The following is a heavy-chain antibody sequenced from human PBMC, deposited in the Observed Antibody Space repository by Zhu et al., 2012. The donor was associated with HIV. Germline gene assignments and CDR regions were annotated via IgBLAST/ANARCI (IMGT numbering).Heavy chain of an antibody. CDR1: GGSIDSNSYY. Sequence: QVQLQESGPGLVKPSETLSLTCTVSGGSIDSNSYYWGWIRQPPGKGLEWIGSIYYSGSTYYNPSLKSRVTISVDASKNQFSLKLSSVTAADTAVYYCARQEPSDIVVVPAWGQGTSSPSPQ. D-gene: IGHD2-2*01. J-gene: IGHJ4*02. CDR3: ARQEPSDIVVVPA. V-gene: IGHV4-39*01. CDR2: IYYSGST.